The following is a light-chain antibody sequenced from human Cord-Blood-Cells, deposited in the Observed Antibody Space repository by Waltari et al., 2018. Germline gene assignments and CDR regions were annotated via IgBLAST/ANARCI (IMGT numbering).Light chain of an antibody. CDR1: QDISNY. V-gene: IGKV1-33*01. CDR3: QQYDNLPPLT. CDR2: DAS. J-gene: IGKJ4*01. Sequence: DIQMTQSPSSLSASVGDRVTITCQASQDISNYLNWYNQKPGKAPKLLIYDASNLETGVPSRFSGGGSGTDCTFTIISLQPEDIATYYCQQYDNLPPLTFGGGTKVEIK.